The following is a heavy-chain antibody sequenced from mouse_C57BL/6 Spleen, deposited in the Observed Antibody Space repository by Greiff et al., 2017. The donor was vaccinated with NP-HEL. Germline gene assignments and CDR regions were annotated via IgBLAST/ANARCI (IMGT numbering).Heavy chain of an antibody. CDR3: AKDSSGYGTMGY. Sequence: EVQVVESGGGLVKPGGSLKLSCAASGFTFSDYGMHWVRQAPEKGMEWVAYISSGSSTIYYADTVKGRFTISRDNAKNTLFLQMTSLRSEDTAMYYCAKDSSGYGTMGYWGQGTSVTVSS. CDR1: GFTFSDYG. J-gene: IGHJ4*01. V-gene: IGHV5-17*01. D-gene: IGHD3-2*02. CDR2: ISSGSSTI.